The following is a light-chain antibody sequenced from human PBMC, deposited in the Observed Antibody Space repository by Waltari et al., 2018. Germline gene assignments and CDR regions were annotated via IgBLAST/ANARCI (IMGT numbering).Light chain of an antibody. J-gene: IGLJ3*02. CDR2: TND. Sequence: QSILTQPPSASGTPGQRVTTPCSGASSNIGTNYVYWYRQLPGTAPKLLLYTNDQRPSGVPDRFSGSKSGTSASLAISGLRAEDESDYFCSTWDDSVTGWLFGGGTKLTVL. CDR3: STWDDSVTGWL. V-gene: IGLV1-47*01. CDR1: SSNIGTNY.